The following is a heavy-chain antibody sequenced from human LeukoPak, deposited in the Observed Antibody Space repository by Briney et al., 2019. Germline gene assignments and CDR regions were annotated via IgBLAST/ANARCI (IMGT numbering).Heavy chain of an antibody. V-gene: IGHV3-48*01. Sequence: GGSLRLSCAASGFTFSSYSMNWVRQAPGKGPEWVSYISSSSSTIYYADSVKGRFTISRDNAKNSLYLQMNSLRAEDTAVYYCARAVLRYYYDSSGYPFDYWGQGTLVTVSS. CDR2: ISSSSSTI. D-gene: IGHD3-22*01. CDR1: GFTFSSYS. CDR3: ARAVLRYYYDSSGYPFDY. J-gene: IGHJ4*02.